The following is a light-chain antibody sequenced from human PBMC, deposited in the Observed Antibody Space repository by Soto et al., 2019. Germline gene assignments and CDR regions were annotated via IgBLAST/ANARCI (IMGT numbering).Light chain of an antibody. Sequence: SYELTQPPSVSVAPGKTARITCGGNNLGSKSVHWYQQKPGQAPVLVIYYDSDRPSGIPERFSGSNSGTTGTLTISRVEAGDEADYYCQAWDSSSDHAVFGGGTQLTVL. CDR3: QAWDSSSDHAV. CDR1: NLGSKS. V-gene: IGLV3-21*04. CDR2: YDS. J-gene: IGLJ7*01.